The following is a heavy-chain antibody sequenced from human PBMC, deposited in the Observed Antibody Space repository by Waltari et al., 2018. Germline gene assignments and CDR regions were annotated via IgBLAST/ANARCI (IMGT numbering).Heavy chain of an antibody. Sequence: EMQVVESGGGWVQPGGSLRLSCAASGFTFNNYLMGWVRQSQCKGLEWVANIKQDGSENYYVDSVKGRFTISRDNAKNLLYLKMNSLRVEDTAVYYGSRASDYYDGSGRPYTFDFWGQGTMVTVSS. CDR3: SRASDYYDGSGRPYTFDF. CDR1: GFTFNNYL. V-gene: IGHV3-7*04. D-gene: IGHD3-22*01. J-gene: IGHJ3*01. CDR2: IKQDGSEN.